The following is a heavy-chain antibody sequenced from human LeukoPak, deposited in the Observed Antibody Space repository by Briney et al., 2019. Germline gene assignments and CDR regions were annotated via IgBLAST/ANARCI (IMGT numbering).Heavy chain of an antibody. CDR1: GGSITSYY. Sequence: PSETLSLTCTVSGGSITSYYWSWIRQPPGKGLEWIGSIYYSGSTNYNPSLKSRVTISVDTSKNQFSLKLSSVTAADTAVYYCASVFSELPDNWFDPWGQGTLVTVSS. V-gene: IGHV4-59*08. CDR2: IYYSGST. J-gene: IGHJ5*02. D-gene: IGHD1-26*01. CDR3: ASVFSELPDNWFDP.